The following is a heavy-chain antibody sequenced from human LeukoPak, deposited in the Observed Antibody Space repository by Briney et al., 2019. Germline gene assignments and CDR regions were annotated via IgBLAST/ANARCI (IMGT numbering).Heavy chain of an antibody. CDR3: AATNYDFWSGYYYYYYYMDV. V-gene: IGHV4-59*11. CDR2: IYYSGST. Sequence: PSETQSLTCTVSGGSISSHYWSWIRQPPGKGLEWIGYIYYSGSTNYNPSLKSRVTISVDTSKNQFSLKLSSVTAADTAVYYCAATNYDFWSGYYYYYYYMDVWGKGTTVTVSS. D-gene: IGHD3-3*01. CDR1: GGSISSHY. J-gene: IGHJ6*03.